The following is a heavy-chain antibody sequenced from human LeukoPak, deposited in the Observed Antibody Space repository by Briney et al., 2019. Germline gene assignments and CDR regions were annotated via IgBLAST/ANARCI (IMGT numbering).Heavy chain of an antibody. Sequence: ASVKVSCKASGGTFSSYAISWVRQAPGQGLEWMGGIIPIFGTANYAQEFQGRVTITADKSTSTAYMELSSLRSEDTAVYYCGRDVYKAGYSSGWYYDYWGRGTLVTVSS. CDR1: GGTFSSYA. CDR2: IIPIFGTA. D-gene: IGHD6-19*01. V-gene: IGHV1-69*06. J-gene: IGHJ4*01. CDR3: GRDVYKAGYSSGWYYDY.